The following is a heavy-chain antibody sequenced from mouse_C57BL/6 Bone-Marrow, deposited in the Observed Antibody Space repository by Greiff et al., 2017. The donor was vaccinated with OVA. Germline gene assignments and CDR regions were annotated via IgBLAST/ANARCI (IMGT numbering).Heavy chain of an antibody. CDR3: ARQYYYGSRDY. D-gene: IGHD1-1*01. J-gene: IGHJ2*01. CDR1: GFTFSSYG. CDR2: ISSGGSYT. V-gene: IGHV5-6*01. Sequence: EVQGVESGGDLVKPGGSLKLSCAASGFTFSSYGMSWVRQTPDKRLEWVATISSGGSYTYYPDSVKGRFTITRDNAKNTLYLQMSSLKSEDTAMYYCARQYYYGSRDYWGQGTTLTVSS.